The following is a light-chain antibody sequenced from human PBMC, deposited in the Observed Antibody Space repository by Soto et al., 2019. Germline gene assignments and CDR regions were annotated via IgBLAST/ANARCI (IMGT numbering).Light chain of an antibody. V-gene: IGLV2-14*03. CDR1: RSDIGAYNF. Sequence: QSVLTQPASVSGSPGQSITISCTGTRSDIGAYNFVSWYQQHPGEVPKLILYDVNVRPSGVSNRFSGSKSGNTASLTISGLQAEDEADYYCNSWTTSTTMIFGGGTKLTVL. CDR3: NSWTTSTTMI. CDR2: DVN. J-gene: IGLJ2*01.